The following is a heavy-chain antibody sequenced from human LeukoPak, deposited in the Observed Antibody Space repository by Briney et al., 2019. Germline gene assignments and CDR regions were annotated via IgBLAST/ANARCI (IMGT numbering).Heavy chain of an antibody. CDR1: GFTFDAYA. Sequence: GGSLRLSCAASGFTFDAYAMHWVRQAPGKGLEWVSGISWNGGGMGYAVSVKGRFTISRDNAKNSLYLQMNTLRADDTAVYYCARDGFGTGSNWGQGTLVTVSS. CDR2: ISWNGGGM. CDR3: ARDGFGTGSN. V-gene: IGHV3-9*01. J-gene: IGHJ4*02. D-gene: IGHD3-16*01.